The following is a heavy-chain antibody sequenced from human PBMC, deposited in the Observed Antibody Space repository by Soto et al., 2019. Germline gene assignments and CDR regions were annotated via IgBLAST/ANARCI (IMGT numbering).Heavy chain of an antibody. V-gene: IGHV5-51*01. Sequence: GESLKISCKGSGYSFTTYWINWVRRMPGKGLEWMAIIYPDESDTRYSPSFQGQVTISADKSISTAYLQWSSLKASDTAMYYCVRMGFSGGGYLSYYYYGMDIWGQGTTVTVS. CDR1: GYSFTTYW. J-gene: IGHJ6*02. CDR2: IYPDESDT. D-gene: IGHD5-12*01. CDR3: VRMGFSGGGYLSYYYYGMDI.